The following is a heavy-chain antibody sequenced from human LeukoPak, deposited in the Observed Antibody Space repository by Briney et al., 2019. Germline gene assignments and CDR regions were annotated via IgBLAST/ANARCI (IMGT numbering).Heavy chain of an antibody. Sequence: PGGSLRLSCAASGFPFSIYSMNWVRQAPGKGLEWVSSISSSSKYIYQADSLKGRFTISRDNAKNSLYLQMNSLRAEDTAVYYCAKGVTMIVVVIGTGCYFDYWGQGTLVTVSS. J-gene: IGHJ4*02. V-gene: IGHV3-21*01. CDR1: GFPFSIYS. CDR2: ISSSSKYI. D-gene: IGHD3-22*01. CDR3: AKGVTMIVVVIGTGCYFDY.